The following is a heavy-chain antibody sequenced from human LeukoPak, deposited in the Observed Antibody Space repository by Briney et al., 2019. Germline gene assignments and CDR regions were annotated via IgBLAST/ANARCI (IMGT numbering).Heavy chain of an antibody. CDR3: ARVVTAIPGDAIDI. CDR2: ISGSGGST. Sequence: GGSLRLSCAASGFTFSSYAMSWVRQAPGKGLEWVSAISGSGGSTYYADSVKGRFTISGDNSKNTLYLQMNSLRAEDTAVYYCARVVTAIPGDAIDIWGQGTMVTVSS. J-gene: IGHJ3*02. V-gene: IGHV3-23*01. D-gene: IGHD2-21*02. CDR1: GFTFSSYA.